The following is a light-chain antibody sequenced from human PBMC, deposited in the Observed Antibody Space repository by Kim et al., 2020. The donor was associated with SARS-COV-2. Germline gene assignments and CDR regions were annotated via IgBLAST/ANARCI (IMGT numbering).Light chain of an antibody. Sequence: QSALTQPASVSGSPGQSITIPCTGTSSDIGSYKYVSWYQQHPGKAPKLIIFDVGDRPSGVSNRFSGSKSGNTASLTISGLQAEDEADYYCTSYTSTNTLVSGGGTQLTVL. CDR2: DVG. CDR3: TSYTSTNTLV. J-gene: IGLJ3*02. CDR1: SSDIGSYKY. V-gene: IGLV2-14*03.